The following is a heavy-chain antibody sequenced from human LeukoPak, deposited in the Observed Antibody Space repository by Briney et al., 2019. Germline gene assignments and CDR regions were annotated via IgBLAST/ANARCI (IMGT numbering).Heavy chain of an antibody. D-gene: IGHD3-9*01. CDR1: GFTFNSYS. CDR3: STDSTIVY. J-gene: IGHJ4*02. CDR2: IKSKTDGGTT. V-gene: IGHV3-15*01. Sequence: PGGSLRLSCAASGFTFNSYSMHWVRQAPGKGLEWVGRIKSKTDGGTTDYAAPVKGRFSISRDDSKNTLYLQMNSLKTEDTAVYYCSTDSTIVYWGQGTLVTVSS.